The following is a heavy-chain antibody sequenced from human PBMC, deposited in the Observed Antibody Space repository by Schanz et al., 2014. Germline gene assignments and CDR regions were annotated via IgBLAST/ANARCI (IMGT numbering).Heavy chain of an antibody. CDR3: AKDSRGSSFDMDV. CDR1: GFAFSSFA. V-gene: IGHV3-23*04. CDR2: ISANDYDT. J-gene: IGHJ6*02. D-gene: IGHD1-26*01. Sequence: VQLVESGGGVVQPGGSLRLSCAASGFAFSSFALSWVRQSPGKGLEWVSAISANDYDTYYAPSVKGRFTISRDNSKNSLYLQMNSLRTEDTALYYCAKDSRGSSFDMDVWGQGTTVTVSS.